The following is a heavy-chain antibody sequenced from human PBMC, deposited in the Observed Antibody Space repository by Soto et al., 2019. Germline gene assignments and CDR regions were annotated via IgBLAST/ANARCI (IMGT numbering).Heavy chain of an antibody. V-gene: IGHV1-24*01. D-gene: IGHD3-22*01. CDR2: FDPEDGET. Sequence: ASVKVSCKVSGYTLTELSMHWVRQAPGKGLEWMGGFDPEDGETIYAQKFQGRVTMTEDTSTDTAYMELSSLRSEDTAVYYWATAIGMKNWFDPWGQGNLVTVYS. J-gene: IGHJ5*02. CDR1: GYTLTELS. CDR3: ATAIGMKNWFDP.